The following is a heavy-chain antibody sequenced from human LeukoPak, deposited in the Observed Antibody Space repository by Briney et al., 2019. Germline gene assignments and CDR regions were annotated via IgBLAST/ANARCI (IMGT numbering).Heavy chain of an antibody. CDR1: GLTFSAYA. D-gene: IGHD3-22*01. CDR2: ISGSGGST. V-gene: IGHV3-23*01. CDR3: ARDRGRYYDSRGFYWGYYFDS. J-gene: IGHJ4*02. Sequence: PGGSLRLSCAASGLTFSAYAVNWIRQAPGKGLGWVAAISGSGGSTCYADSVKGRFTISRDNSKDTLYLQMSSVSVDDAAVYYCARDRGRYYDSRGFYWGYYFDSWGQGILVTVST.